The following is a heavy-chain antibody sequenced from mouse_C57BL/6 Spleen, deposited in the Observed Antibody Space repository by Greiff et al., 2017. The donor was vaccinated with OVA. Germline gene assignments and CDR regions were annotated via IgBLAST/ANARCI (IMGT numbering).Heavy chain of an antibody. CDR2: IDPEDGET. CDR3: ARFYGYYAMDY. J-gene: IGHJ4*01. CDR1: GFNFTDYY. Sequence: EVQLQQSGAELVKPGASVKLSCTASGFNFTDYYMHWVKQRTEQGLEWIGRIDPEDGETKYAPNFQGKATITADTSSNTAYLQLSSLTSEDTAVDYCARFYGYYAMDYWGQGTSVTVSS. V-gene: IGHV14-2*01. D-gene: IGHD1-1*01.